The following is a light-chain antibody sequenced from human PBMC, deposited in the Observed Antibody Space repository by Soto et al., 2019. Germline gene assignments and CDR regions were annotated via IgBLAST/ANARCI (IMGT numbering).Light chain of an antibody. CDR1: QSVSSY. J-gene: IGKJ4*01. CDR3: QQRSNWPPEAT. Sequence: EIVLTQSPATLSLSPGERATLSCRASQSVSSYLAWYQQKPGQAPRLLIYYASNRATGIPARFSGSGSGTDFTLTISSREPEDFAVYYCQQRSNWPPEATFGGGTKVEIK. CDR2: YAS. V-gene: IGKV3-11*01.